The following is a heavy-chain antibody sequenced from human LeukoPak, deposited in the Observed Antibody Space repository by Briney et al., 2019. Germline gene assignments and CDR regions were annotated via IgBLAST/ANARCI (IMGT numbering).Heavy chain of an antibody. V-gene: IGHV1-2*02. D-gene: IGHD3-22*01. CDR2: INPNSGGT. CDR3: ARGYLYYYDVSGYPFDY. J-gene: IGHJ4*02. CDR1: GYTFTDYY. Sequence: GASVKVSCKASGYTFTDYYMHWVRQAPGQGLEWMGWINPNSGGTNYAQKFQGRVTMTRDTSISTAYMELRRLRSDGTAVYYCARGYLYYYDVSGYPFDYWGQGTLVTVSS.